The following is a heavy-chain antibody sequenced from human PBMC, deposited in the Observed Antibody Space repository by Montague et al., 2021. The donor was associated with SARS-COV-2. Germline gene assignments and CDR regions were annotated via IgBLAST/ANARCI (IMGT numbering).Heavy chain of an antibody. CDR2: IYYSGST. D-gene: IGHD3-22*01. J-gene: IGHJ3*02. V-gene: IGHV4-31*03. CDR3: ARARITMIVVVNAFDI. Sequence: TLSLTCTVSGGSISSGGYYWSWIRQHPGKGREWIGYIYYSGSTYYNPSIKSRVTISVDTSKNQFSLKLSSVTAADTDVYYCARARITMIVVVNAFDIWGQGTMVTVSS. CDR1: GGSISSGGYY.